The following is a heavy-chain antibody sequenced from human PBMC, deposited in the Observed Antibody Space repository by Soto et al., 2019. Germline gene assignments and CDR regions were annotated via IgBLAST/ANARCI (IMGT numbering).Heavy chain of an antibody. CDR3: ARIYDSRGGSEAFDI. V-gene: IGHV1-3*01. Sequence: ASVKVSCKASGYTFTSYAMHWVRQAPGQRLEWMGWINAGNGNTKYSQKFQGRVTITRDTSASTAYMELSSLRSEDTAVYYCARIYDSRGGSEAFDIWGQGTMVTV. J-gene: IGHJ3*02. D-gene: IGHD3-22*01. CDR2: INAGNGNT. CDR1: GYTFTSYA.